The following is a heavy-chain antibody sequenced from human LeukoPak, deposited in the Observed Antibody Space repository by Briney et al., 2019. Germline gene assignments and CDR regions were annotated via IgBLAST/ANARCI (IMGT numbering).Heavy chain of an antibody. Sequence: ASVTVSCKASGYTFTSYGISWVRQAPGQGLEWMGWISAYNGNTNYAQKLQGRVTMTTDTSTSTAYMELRSLRSDDTAVYYCARGGDYGSPPIDFDYWGQGTLVTVSS. D-gene: IGHD4-17*01. J-gene: IGHJ4*02. V-gene: IGHV1-18*01. CDR2: ISAYNGNT. CDR3: ARGGDYGSPPIDFDY. CDR1: GYTFTSYG.